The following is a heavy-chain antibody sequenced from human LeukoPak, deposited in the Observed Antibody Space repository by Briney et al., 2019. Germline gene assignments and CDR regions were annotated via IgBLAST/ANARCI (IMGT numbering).Heavy chain of an antibody. CDR1: GFTFSSYS. CDR3: AREGQWLTPDY. J-gene: IGHJ4*02. D-gene: IGHD6-19*01. V-gene: IGHV3-21*01. CDR2: ISSSSSYI. Sequence: GGSLRLPCAASGFTFSSYSMNRVRQAPGKGLEWVSSISSSSSYIYYADSVKGRFTISRDNAKNSLYLQMNSLRAEDTAVYYCAREGQWLTPDYWGQGTLVTVSS.